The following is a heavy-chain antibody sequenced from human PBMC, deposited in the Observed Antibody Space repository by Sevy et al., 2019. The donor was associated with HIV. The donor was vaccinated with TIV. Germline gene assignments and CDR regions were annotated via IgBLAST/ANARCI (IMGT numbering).Heavy chain of an antibody. D-gene: IGHD6-19*01. CDR1: GFTFSNAW. CDR3: TTETASSGWYSSSVY. J-gene: IGHJ4*02. CDR2: IKSKTDGGTT. Sequence: GGSLRLSCAASGFTFSNAWMSWVRQAPGKGLEWVGRIKSKTDGGTTDDAAPVKGRFTISRDDSKNTLYLQMNSLKTEDTAVYYCTTETASSGWYSSSVYWGQGTLVTVSS. V-gene: IGHV3-15*01.